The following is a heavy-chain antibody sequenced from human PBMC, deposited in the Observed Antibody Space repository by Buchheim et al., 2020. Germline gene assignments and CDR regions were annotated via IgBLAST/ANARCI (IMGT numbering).Heavy chain of an antibody. J-gene: IGHJ6*02. Sequence: QVQLQESGPGLVKPSQTLSLTCTVSGGSISSGDYYWSWIRQPPGEGLEWIGHIYYRGSTYYNPSLKSRVTISVETSKNQFSLRLSSVTAADTAVYYCARGRDDYGDNYMDVWGQGTT. V-gene: IGHV4-30-4*01. CDR3: ARGRDDYGDNYMDV. CDR2: IYYRGST. CDR1: GGSISSGDYY. D-gene: IGHD4-17*01.